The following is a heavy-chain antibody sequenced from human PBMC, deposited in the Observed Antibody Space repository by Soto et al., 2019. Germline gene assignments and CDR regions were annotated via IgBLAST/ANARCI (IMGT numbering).Heavy chain of an antibody. CDR1: GFIVSSSY. D-gene: IGHD3-16*02. CDR2: IYSDGRT. J-gene: IGHJ3*02. Sequence: GGSLRLSCAASGFIVSSSYMSWVRQAPGKGLEWVSVIYSDGRTYYADSVKGRFTISRDNSKNTLYLQMNSLRSDDTAVYYCARQRGYRLNRDGLGAFDIWGQGTMVTVSS. V-gene: IGHV3-53*05. CDR3: ARQRGYRLNRDGLGAFDI.